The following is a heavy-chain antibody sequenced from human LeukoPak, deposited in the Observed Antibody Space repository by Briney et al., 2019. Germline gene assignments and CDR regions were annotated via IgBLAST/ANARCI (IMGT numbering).Heavy chain of an antibody. CDR2: ISGSGGST. Sequence: GGSLRLSCAASGFTFSSYSMSWVRQAPGKGLEWLSAISGSGGSTYYADSVKGRFTISRDNSKNTLYLQMNSLRAEDTAVYYCAKDFPITYYYDSSGYNWGQGTLVTVSS. D-gene: IGHD3-22*01. CDR1: GFTFSSYS. CDR3: AKDFPITYYYDSSGYN. J-gene: IGHJ4*02. V-gene: IGHV3-23*01.